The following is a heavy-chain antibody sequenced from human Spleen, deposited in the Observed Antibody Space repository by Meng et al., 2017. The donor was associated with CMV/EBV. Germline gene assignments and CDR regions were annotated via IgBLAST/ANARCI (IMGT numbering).Heavy chain of an antibody. CDR1: GFTVSSNY. CDR2: IYSGGST. Sequence: GESLKISCAASGFTVSSNYMNWVRQAPGKGLEWVSVIYSGGSTYYSDSVKGRFTISRDNSKNTLYLQMNSLRAEDTAVYYCARRPHTYQLRYYYGMDVWGQGTTVTVSS. CDR3: ARRPHTYQLRYYYGMDV. V-gene: IGHV3-53*01. J-gene: IGHJ6*02. D-gene: IGHD2-2*01.